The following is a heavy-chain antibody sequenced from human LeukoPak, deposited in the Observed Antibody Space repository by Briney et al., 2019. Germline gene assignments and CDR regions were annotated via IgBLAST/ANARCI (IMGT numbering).Heavy chain of an antibody. CDR1: GGSFSGYY. V-gene: IGHV4-34*01. CDR2: INHSGNT. Sequence: SDTLSLTCAVYGGSFSGYYWSWIRQPPGKGLEWIGEINHSGNTNYNPSLKSRVTILVDTSKNQFSLKLNSVTAADSAVDYCARSLSSGWFPFDYWGQGTLVTVSS. CDR3: ARSLSSGWFPFDY. D-gene: IGHD6-19*01. J-gene: IGHJ4*02.